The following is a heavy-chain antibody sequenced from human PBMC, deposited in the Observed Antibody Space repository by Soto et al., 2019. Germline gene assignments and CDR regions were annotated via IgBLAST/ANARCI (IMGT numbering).Heavy chain of an antibody. CDR2: IWYDGSIR. J-gene: IGHJ4*02. CDR1: GFTFTSYA. CDR3: ARYCNGGSCYSEIDY. D-gene: IGHD2-15*01. V-gene: IGHV3-33*01. Sequence: QVQRVESGGGVVQPGRSLRLSCAASGFTFTSYAMHWVRQAPGKGLEWVAVIWYDGSIRFYADSVKARFTISKDNAKNTLYLQMNSLRAEDTAAYYCARYCNGGSCYSEIDYWGQGTLVTVSS.